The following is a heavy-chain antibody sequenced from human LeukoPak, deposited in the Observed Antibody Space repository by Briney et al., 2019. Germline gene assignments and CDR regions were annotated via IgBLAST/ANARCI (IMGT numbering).Heavy chain of an antibody. J-gene: IGHJ4*02. D-gene: IGHD3-9*01. CDR2: IYYSGST. V-gene: IGHV4-30-4*08. Sequence: PSQTLSLTCTVSGGSISSGSYYWSWIRQPPGKGLEWIGYIYYSGSTYYNPSLKSRVTISVDTSKNQFSLKLSSVTAADTAVYYCARVGDTQPTLGDDYWGQGTLVTVSS. CDR3: ARVGDTQPTLGDDY. CDR1: GGSISSGSYY.